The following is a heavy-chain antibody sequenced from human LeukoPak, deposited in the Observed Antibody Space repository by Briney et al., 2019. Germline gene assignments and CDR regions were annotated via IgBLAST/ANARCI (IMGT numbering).Heavy chain of an antibody. J-gene: IGHJ6*03. D-gene: IGHD3-22*01. V-gene: IGHV4-59*01. CDR2: IYYSGST. CDR3: TRGSIAYYYMDV. Sequence: PSETLSLTCTVSGGSISSYYWSWIRQPPGKGLEWIGYIYYSGSTNYNPSLKSRVTISVDTSKNQFSLKLSSVTAADTAVYYCTRGSIAYYYMDVWGKGTTVTISS. CDR1: GGSISSYY.